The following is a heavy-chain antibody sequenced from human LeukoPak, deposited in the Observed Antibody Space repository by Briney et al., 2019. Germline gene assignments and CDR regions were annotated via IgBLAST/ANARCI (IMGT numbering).Heavy chain of an antibody. J-gene: IGHJ4*02. CDR1: GFRFDDYA. CDR3: ARDLQYYYDSSGYYFDY. V-gene: IGHV3-9*01. Sequence: PGRSLRLSCAASGFRFDDYAMHWVRQAPGKGLEWVSGISRNSGSIGYADSVKGRFTTSRDNAKNSLSLQMNSLRAEDTAVYYCARDLQYYYDSSGYYFDYWGQGTLVTVSS. CDR2: ISRNSGSI. D-gene: IGHD3-22*01.